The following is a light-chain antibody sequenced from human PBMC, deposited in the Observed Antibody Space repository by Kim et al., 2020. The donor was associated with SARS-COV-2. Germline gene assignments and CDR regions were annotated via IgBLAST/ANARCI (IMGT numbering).Light chain of an antibody. Sequence: EIVLTQSPGTLSLSPGERATLSCRASQSVSSNYLAWYQQKPGQAPRLLFYGASSRATGIPARFSGSGSGTEFTLTISSLQSEDFAVYYCQQYNNWPPGITFGQGTRLEIK. CDR2: GAS. V-gene: IGKV3-15*01. CDR1: QSVSSN. CDR3: QQYNNWPPGIT. J-gene: IGKJ5*01.